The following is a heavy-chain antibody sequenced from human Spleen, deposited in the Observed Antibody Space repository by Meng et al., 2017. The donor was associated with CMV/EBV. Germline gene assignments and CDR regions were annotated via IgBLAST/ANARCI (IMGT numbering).Heavy chain of an antibody. CDR3: ARENWDYGMDV. Sequence: GGSLRLSCAASKFTFSNYAMNWVRQAPGKGLEWVSTMTGSGGSTYYADSVKGRFTISRDNAKNSLYLQMNSLRAEDTAVYYCARENWDYGMDVWGQGTTVTVSS. J-gene: IGHJ6*02. D-gene: IGHD7-27*01. V-gene: IGHV3-23*01. CDR2: MTGSGGST. CDR1: KFTFSNYA.